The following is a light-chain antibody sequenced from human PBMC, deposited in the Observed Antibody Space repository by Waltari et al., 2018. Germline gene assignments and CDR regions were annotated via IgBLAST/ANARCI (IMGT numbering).Light chain of an antibody. Sequence: QSALTQPASMSGSPGQSITISCTSTTTDFVSWYQHLPGKAPRLLIYEGSKLPSGLSGRFSGSQSGNTASLTISGLEFDDQATYYCCSSSGGGTWVFGGGTELAVL. J-gene: IGLJ3*02. V-gene: IGLV2-23*01. CDR2: EGS. CDR3: CSSSGGGTWV. CDR1: TTDF.